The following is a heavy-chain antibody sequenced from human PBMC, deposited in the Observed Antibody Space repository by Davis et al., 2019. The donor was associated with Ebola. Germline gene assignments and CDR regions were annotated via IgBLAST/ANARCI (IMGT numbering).Heavy chain of an antibody. D-gene: IGHD1-26*01. CDR2: ISAYNGNT. Sequence: ASVTVSCKASSYTFTSYGIGWVRQAPGQGLEWMGWISAYNGNTNYAQKLQGRVTMTTDTSRSTAYMELRSLRSDDTAVYYCAREAGATTRINDSWGQGTLVTVSS. CDR3: AREAGATTRINDS. V-gene: IGHV1-18*01. CDR1: SYTFTSYG. J-gene: IGHJ5*01.